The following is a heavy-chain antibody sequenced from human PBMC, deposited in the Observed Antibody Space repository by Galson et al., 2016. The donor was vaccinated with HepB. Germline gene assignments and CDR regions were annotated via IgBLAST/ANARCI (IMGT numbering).Heavy chain of an antibody. CDR1: GFTFSSFW. D-gene: IGHD2-2*02. V-gene: IGHV3-74*01. CDR3: AREIPHMVHGGLDY. J-gene: IGHJ4*02. Sequence: SLRLSCAASGFTFSSFWMHWVRQAPGKGLVWVSRINSDGSYANYADSVKGRFTISRDNAKNTVYLQMNSLRGEDTAVYYCAREIPHMVHGGLDYWGQGTLVTVSS. CDR2: INSDGSYA.